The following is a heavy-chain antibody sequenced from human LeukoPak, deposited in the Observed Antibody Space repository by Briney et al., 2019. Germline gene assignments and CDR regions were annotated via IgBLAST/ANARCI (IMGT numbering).Heavy chain of an antibody. CDR2: VFDSGGT. D-gene: IGHD6-13*01. CDR1: GGSISNYW. Sequence: SETLSLTCTVSGGSISNYWWSWIRQLPGKGLEWIGYVFDSGGTNYNPSLKSRVTISVDTSKKQFSLKLSSVTAADTAVYYCARGYSSSWNYFDYWGQGTLVTVSS. CDR3: ARGYSSSWNYFDY. V-gene: IGHV4-59*01. J-gene: IGHJ4*02.